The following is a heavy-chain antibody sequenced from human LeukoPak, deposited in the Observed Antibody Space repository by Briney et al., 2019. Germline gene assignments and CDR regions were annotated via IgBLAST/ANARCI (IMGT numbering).Heavy chain of an antibody. CDR2: INPDGSEH. V-gene: IGHV3-7*05. CDR1: GFTFSSHW. J-gene: IGHJ4*02. Sequence: GGSLRLSCAVSGFTFSSHWINWVRQAPGKGPEWVASINPDGSEHYYVDSVKGRFTTSRDNAKDSLYLQMSSLRVEDTAVYFCVRGRPYWGQGTLVTVSS. CDR3: VRGRPY.